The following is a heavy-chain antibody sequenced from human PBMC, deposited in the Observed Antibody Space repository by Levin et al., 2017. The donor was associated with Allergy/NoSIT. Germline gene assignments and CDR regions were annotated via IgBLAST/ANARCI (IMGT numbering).Heavy chain of an antibody. Sequence: ESGPTLVKPTQTLTLTCTFSGFSLSPSGVGVGWIRQPPGKALEWLALIYWDDDKRYSPSLKSRLTITKDTSKNQVVLTMTNMDPVDTATYYCAYHSLRGIAVAGTNAFDIGGKGKMVTVSS. CDR1: GFSLSPSGVG. D-gene: IGHD6-19*01. J-gene: IGHJ3*02. CDR3: AYHSLRGIAVAGTNAFDI. CDR2: IYWDDDK. V-gene: IGHV2-5*02.